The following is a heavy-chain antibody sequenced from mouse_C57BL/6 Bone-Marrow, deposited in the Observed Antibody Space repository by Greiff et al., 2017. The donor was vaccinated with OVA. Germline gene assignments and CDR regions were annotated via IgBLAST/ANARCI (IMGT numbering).Heavy chain of an antibody. J-gene: IGHJ4*01. CDR3: ARKEITTVVATKDAMDY. D-gene: IGHD1-1*01. CDR2: IWTGGGT. V-gene: IGHV2-9-1*01. CDR1: GFSLTSYA. Sequence: QVQLQQSGPGLVAPSQSLSITCTVSGFSLTSYAISWVRQPPGKGLEWLGVIWTGGGTNYNSALKSRLSISKDNSKSQVFLKMNSLQTDDTARYYCARKEITTVVATKDAMDYWGQGTSVTVSS.